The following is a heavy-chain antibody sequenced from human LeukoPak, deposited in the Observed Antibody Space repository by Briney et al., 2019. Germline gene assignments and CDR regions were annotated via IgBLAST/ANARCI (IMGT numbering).Heavy chain of an antibody. J-gene: IGHJ4*02. CDR1: GGSISTYS. D-gene: IGHD3-9*01. Sequence: PSETLSLTCTVSGGSISTYSWSWIRQPPGKGLERIGYIYYSGNTNYNPSLKSRVTISGETSKNQFSLKLSSVTAADTAVYYCARVRLVGYDILTGYYSFDYWGQGTLVTVSS. CDR2: IYYSGNT. CDR3: ARVRLVGYDILTGYYSFDY. V-gene: IGHV4-59*01.